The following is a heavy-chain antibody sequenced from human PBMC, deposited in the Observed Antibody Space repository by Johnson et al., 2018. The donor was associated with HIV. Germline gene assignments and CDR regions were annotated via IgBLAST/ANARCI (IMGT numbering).Heavy chain of an antibody. J-gene: IGHJ3*01. CDR2: IYSGGST. CDR3: ARDGPSAAV. D-gene: IGHD6-25*01. Sequence: VQLVESGGGLVTPGGSLRLSCEASGFSISSNYLSWVRQAPGKSLEWVSIIYSGGSTYYADSVKGRFTISRDNSKNTLYLQMNSLRAEDTAVYYCARDGPSAAVWGQGTMVTVSS. CDR1: GFSISSNY. V-gene: IGHV3-66*02.